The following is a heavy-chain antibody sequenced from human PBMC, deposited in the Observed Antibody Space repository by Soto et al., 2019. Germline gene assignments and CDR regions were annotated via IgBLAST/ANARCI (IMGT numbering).Heavy chain of an antibody. CDR1: GGSVSSGSYY. Sequence: SETLSLTCTVSGGSVSSGSYYWSWIRQPPGKGLEWIGYIYYSGSTNYNPSLKSRVTISVDTSKNQFSLKLSSVTAADTAVYYCARDRGGLNWFDPWGQGTLVTVSS. CDR2: IYYSGST. J-gene: IGHJ5*02. V-gene: IGHV4-61*01. CDR3: ARDRGGLNWFDP. D-gene: IGHD3-10*01.